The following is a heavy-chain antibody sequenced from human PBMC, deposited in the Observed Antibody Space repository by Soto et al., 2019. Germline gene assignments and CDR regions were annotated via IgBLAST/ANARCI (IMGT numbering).Heavy chain of an antibody. CDR3: ARDQVSGWYFNWFDP. CDR1: GGSISSHY. D-gene: IGHD6-19*01. V-gene: IGHV4-59*11. J-gene: IGHJ5*02. CDR2: IYYSGST. Sequence: ETMSLTCTVSGGSISSHYCSWIRQPPGKGLEWIGYIYYSGSTNYNPSLKSRVTISADTSKNQFSLKLSSVTAADTAVYYCARDQVSGWYFNWFDPWGQGTLVTVSS.